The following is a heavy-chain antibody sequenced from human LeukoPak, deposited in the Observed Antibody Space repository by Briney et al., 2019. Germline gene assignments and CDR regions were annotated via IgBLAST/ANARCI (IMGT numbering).Heavy chain of an antibody. D-gene: IGHD2-15*01. CDR2: ISSSSSYI. CDR1: GFTFSSYS. CDR3: ARPAVPGYCSGGSCYAFDI. J-gene: IGHJ3*02. V-gene: IGHV3-21*01. Sequence: GGSLRLSCAASGFTFSSYSMNWVRQAPGKGLEWVSSISSSSSYIYYADSVKGRFTISRDNAKNSLYLQMNSLRAEDTAVYYCARPAVPGYCSGGSCYAFDIWGQGTMVTVSS.